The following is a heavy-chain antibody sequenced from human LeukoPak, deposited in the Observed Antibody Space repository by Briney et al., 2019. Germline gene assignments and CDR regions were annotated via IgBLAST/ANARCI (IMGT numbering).Heavy chain of an antibody. CDR1: GFTFSSYW. Sequence: PGGSLSLSCAASGFTFSSYWMSRVRQAPGKGLEWVANIKQDGSEKYYVDSVKGRFTISRDNAKNSLYLQMNSLRAEDTAVYYCASDLERLTYWGQGTLVTVSS. V-gene: IGHV3-7*01. CDR2: IKQDGSEK. CDR3: ASDLERLTY. J-gene: IGHJ4*02. D-gene: IGHD1-1*01.